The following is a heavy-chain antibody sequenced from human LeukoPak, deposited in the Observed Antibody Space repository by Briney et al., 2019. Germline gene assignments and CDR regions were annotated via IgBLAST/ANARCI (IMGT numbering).Heavy chain of an antibody. CDR2: IYYSGTT. CDR3: ARQDYDFWSGYYDY. D-gene: IGHD3-3*01. CDR1: GDSVSSSRYY. Sequence: SETLSLTCIVSGDSVSSSRYYWGWIRQPPGRGLEWIGSIYYSGTTFYNPSLKSRVTISVDTSKNQFSMKLTSVTAADTAVYFCARQDYDFWSGYYDYWGQGTLVTVSS. V-gene: IGHV4-39*01. J-gene: IGHJ4*02.